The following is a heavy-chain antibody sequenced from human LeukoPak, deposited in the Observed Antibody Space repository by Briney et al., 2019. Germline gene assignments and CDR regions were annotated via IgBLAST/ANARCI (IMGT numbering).Heavy chain of an antibody. CDR3: ARAAAPQLPSYYFDY. D-gene: IGHD2-2*01. J-gene: IGHJ4*02. CDR2: INPNSGGT. Sequence: ASVKVSCKASGYTFTGYYMHWVRQAPGQGLEWMGWINPNSGGTNYAQKSQGRVTMTRDTSISTAYMELSRLRSDDTAVYYCARAAAPQLPSYYFDYWGQGTLVTFSS. CDR1: GYTFTGYY. V-gene: IGHV1-2*02.